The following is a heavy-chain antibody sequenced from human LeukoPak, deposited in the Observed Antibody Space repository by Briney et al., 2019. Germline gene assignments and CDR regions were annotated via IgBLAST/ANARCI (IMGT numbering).Heavy chain of an antibody. CDR2: IYHSGST. D-gene: IGHD6-13*01. V-gene: IGHV4-4*02. J-gene: IGHJ5*02. Sequence: PSGTLSLTCAVSGGSISSSNWWSWVRQPPGKGLEWIGEIYHSGSTNYNPSLKGRVTISVDKSKNQFSLKLSSVTAADTAVYYCARVLRIAAAGTEGAFDPWGQGTLVTVSS. CDR1: GGSISSSNW. CDR3: ARVLRIAAAGTEGAFDP.